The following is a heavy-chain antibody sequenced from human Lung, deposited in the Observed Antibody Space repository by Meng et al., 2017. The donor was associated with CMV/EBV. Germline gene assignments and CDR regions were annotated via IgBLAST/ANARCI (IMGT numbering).Heavy chain of an antibody. V-gene: IGHV3-30-3*01. D-gene: IGHD6-19*01. Sequence: VELGGSGGGVVQPGRSLRLSCAASGFTFSSYAMHWVRQAPGKGLEWVAVISYDGSNKYYADSVKGRFTISRDNSKNTLYLQMNSLRAEDTAVYYCARGQWHSLDYWGQGTLVTVSS. CDR2: ISYDGSNK. CDR3: ARGQWHSLDY. J-gene: IGHJ4*02. CDR1: GFTFSSYA.